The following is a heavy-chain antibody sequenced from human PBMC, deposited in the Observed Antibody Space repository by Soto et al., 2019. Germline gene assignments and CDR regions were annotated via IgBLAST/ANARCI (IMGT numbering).Heavy chain of an antibody. CDR2: INHSGSV. CDR3: AKGPPAGYYVSGTFYSRVP. D-gene: IGHD3-10*01. Sequence: KSSETLSLTCAVYGGSFHGYYWSWIRQPPGKGLEWIGEINHSGSVNFNPTFKSRVSISLDTSKNQMSLQLSSVSAADTAVYYYAKGPPAGYYVSGTFYSRVPWGQGTLFTVSS. CDR1: GGSFHGYY. J-gene: IGHJ5*02. V-gene: IGHV4-34*01.